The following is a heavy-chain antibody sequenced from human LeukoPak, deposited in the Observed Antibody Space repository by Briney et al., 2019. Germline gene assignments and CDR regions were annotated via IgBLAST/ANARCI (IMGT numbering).Heavy chain of an antibody. V-gene: IGHV3-21*04. D-gene: IGHD6-19*01. J-gene: IGHJ4*02. CDR1: GFTFSNYE. CDR2: ISSSSRYI. Sequence: GGSLRLSCAASGFTFSNYEMNWVRQAPGKGLEWVSSISSSSRYIYYADSVKGRFTISRDNAKNSLYLQMNSLRAEDTAVYYCARANGWFAFDYWGQGTLVTVSS. CDR3: ARANGWFAFDY.